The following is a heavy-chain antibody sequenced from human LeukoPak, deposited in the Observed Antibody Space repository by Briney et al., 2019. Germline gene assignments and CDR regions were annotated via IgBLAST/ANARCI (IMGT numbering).Heavy chain of an antibody. CDR1: GGSFSGYY. V-gene: IGHV4-34*01. D-gene: IGHD6-13*01. CDR3: ATYDQQLAFDN. J-gene: IGHJ4*02. CDR2: INHSGST. Sequence: SETLSLTCAVYGGSFSGYYWSWIRQPPGKGLEWIGEINHSGSTNYNPSLKSRVTISVDTSKKHFSLNLDSVTAADTAVYYCATYDQQLAFDNWGQGSLVTVSS.